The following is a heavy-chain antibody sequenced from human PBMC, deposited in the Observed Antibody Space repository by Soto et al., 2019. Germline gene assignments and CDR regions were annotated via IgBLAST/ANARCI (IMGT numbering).Heavy chain of an antibody. V-gene: IGHV2-5*02. CDR3: TQIYGSGSWGWYFHS. J-gene: IGHJ4*02. D-gene: IGHD1-26*01. Sequence: QITLKESGPSLVRPTETLTLTCTFSGFSLITGVGVGWVRQPPGKSLEWLAPIFWDKNDYYRPSLQTRVTISKATSEDQVVLTLTNMDPDDTATYFCTQIYGSGSWGWYFHSWGQGTLVTVSS. CDR1: GFSLITGVG. CDR2: IFWDKND.